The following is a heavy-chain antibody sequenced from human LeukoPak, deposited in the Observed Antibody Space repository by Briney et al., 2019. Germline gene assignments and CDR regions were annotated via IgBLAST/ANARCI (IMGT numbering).Heavy chain of an antibody. CDR3: ARGRDYYGSGSNFRLDY. D-gene: IGHD3-10*01. J-gene: IGHJ4*02. CDR2: INHSGST. Sequence: SETLSLTCAVYGGSFSGYYWSWIRQPPGKGLEWIGEINHSGSTNYNPSLKSRVTISVDTSKNQFSLKLSSVTAADTAVYYCARGRDYYGSGSNFRLDYWGQGTLVTVSS. V-gene: IGHV4-34*01. CDR1: GGSFSGYY.